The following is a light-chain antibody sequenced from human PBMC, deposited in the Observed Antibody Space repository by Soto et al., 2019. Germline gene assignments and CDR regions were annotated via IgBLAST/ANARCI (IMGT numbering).Light chain of an antibody. CDR1: QSVSSN. J-gene: IGKJ1*01. CDR2: GAS. Sequence: EIVMTQSPATLSVSPGERATLSCRASQSVSSNLACYQQKPGQAPRLLIYGASTRATGIPARFSGSGSGTEFTLTISSLQSEDFAVYYCQQYNNWQTFGQGTKVEIK. CDR3: QQYNNWQT. V-gene: IGKV3-15*01.